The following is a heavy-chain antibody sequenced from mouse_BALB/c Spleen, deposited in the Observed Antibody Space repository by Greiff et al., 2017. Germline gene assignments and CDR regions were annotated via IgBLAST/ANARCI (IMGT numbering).Heavy chain of an antibody. CDR3: ARWGTGTEVFDY. J-gene: IGHJ2*01. D-gene: IGHD4-1*01. CDR1: GFTFSSFG. Sequence: DVQLVESGGGLVQPGGSRKLSCAASGFTFSSFGMHWVRQAPEKGLEWVAYISSGSSTIYYADTVKGRFTISRDNPKNTLFLQMTSLRSEDTAMYYCARWGTGTEVFDYWGQGTTLTVSS. CDR2: ISSGSSTI. V-gene: IGHV5-17*02.